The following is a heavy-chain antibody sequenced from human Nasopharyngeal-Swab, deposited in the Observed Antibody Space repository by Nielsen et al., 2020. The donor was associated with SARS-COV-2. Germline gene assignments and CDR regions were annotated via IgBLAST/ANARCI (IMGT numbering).Heavy chain of an antibody. J-gene: IGHJ4*02. CDR1: GFSSSDYY. CDR2: ISSDRSIYT. CDR3: ARVEDNFGDYIDY. V-gene: IGHV3-11*06. D-gene: IGHD4-17*01. Sequence: GGSLRLSCAASGFSSSDYYMSWIRQAPGKGLEWVAYISSDRSIYTFYADSVKGRFTISRDTAKNSLSLQMDSLRVEDTAVYFCARVEDNFGDYIDYWGQGTLVAASS.